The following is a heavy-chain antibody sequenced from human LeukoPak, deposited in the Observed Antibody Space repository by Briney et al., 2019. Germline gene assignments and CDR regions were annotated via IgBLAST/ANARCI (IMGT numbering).Heavy chain of an antibody. V-gene: IGHV3-73*01. Sequence: GGSLRLSCAASGFTFSGSAMHWVRQASGKGLEWVGRISTTATSYATAYAASVNGRFTISRDDSKNTAYLQMSSLKTEDTAVYYCSRHEYSSTWYEDYWGQGTLVTVSS. CDR1: GFTFSGSA. CDR3: SRHEYSSTWYEDY. D-gene: IGHD6-13*01. CDR2: ISTTATSYAT. J-gene: IGHJ4*02.